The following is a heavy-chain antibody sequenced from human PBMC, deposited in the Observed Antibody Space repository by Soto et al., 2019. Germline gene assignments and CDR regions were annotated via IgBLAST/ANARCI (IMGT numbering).Heavy chain of an antibody. D-gene: IGHD6-13*01. Sequence: QVHLVESGGGVVQPGRSLRLSCAASGFTFSNNGMHWVRQAPGKGLEWMGVISYEGSEKYYAGSVKGQFTISRDNSKNTLYLQMDTLRAEETAIYYCVKVKGAAAGFDYWGQGILVTVSS. CDR2: ISYEGSEK. J-gene: IGHJ4*02. CDR3: VKVKGAAAGFDY. CDR1: GFTFSNNG. V-gene: IGHV3-30*18.